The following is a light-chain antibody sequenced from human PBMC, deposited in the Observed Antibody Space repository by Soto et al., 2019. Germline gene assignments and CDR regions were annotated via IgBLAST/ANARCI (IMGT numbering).Light chain of an antibody. V-gene: IGKV1-39*01. CDR2: AAS. CDR3: QQSYSTPPT. Sequence: DIQMTQSPSSLSASVGDRVTITCRASQSISSYLNWYQQKPGKAPKLLIYAASSLQSGLPSRFSGSGSGTDFTLIISSLQPEDFATYYCQQSYSTPPTCGQGTRLEIK. CDR1: QSISSY. J-gene: IGKJ5*01.